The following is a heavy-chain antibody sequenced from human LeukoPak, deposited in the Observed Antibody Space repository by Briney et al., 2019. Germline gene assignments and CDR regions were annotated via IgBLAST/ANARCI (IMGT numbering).Heavy chain of an antibody. D-gene: IGHD6-13*01. Sequence: GGSLRLSCAASGFTFSSYSMNWVRQAPGKGLEWVSYISSSGSTIYYADSVKGRFTISRDNSKNTLYLQMNSLRAEDTAVYYCARDRGRYSSSWANDYWGQGTLVTVSS. J-gene: IGHJ4*02. CDR1: GFTFSSYS. V-gene: IGHV3-48*01. CDR3: ARDRGRYSSSWANDY. CDR2: ISSSGSTI.